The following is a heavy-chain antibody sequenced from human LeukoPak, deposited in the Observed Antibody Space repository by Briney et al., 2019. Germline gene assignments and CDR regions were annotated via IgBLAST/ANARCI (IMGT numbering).Heavy chain of an antibody. CDR3: AKFMGALDS. Sequence: PGGSLRLSCAASGFTFSTYAMSWVRQVPGKGLEWVSVISSSGVSTYYADSVKGRFTISRDNPKNTLYLQMISLRAEDTAVYYCAKFMGALDSWGQGTLVTVSS. V-gene: IGHV3-23*01. CDR2: ISSSGVST. D-gene: IGHD1-26*01. CDR1: GFTFSTYA. J-gene: IGHJ4*02.